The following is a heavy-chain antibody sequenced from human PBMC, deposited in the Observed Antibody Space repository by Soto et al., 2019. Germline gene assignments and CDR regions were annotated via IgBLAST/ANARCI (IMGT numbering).Heavy chain of an antibody. Sequence: GASVKVSCKASGGTFSSYAISWVRQAPGQGLEWMGGIIPIFGTANYAQKFQGRVTITADESTSTAYMELSSPRSEDTAVYYCARPIAAHAWGHYYYYYGMDVWGQGTTVTVSS. V-gene: IGHV1-69*13. CDR1: GGTFSSYA. J-gene: IGHJ6*02. CDR3: ARPIAAHAWGHYYYYYGMDV. CDR2: IIPIFGTA. D-gene: IGHD6-6*01.